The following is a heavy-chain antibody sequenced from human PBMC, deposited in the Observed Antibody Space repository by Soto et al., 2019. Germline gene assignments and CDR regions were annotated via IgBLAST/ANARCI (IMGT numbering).Heavy chain of an antibody. V-gene: IGHV3-23*01. Sequence: GGSLRLFCAASGFTFSSYAMSWVRQAPGKGLEWVSAISGSGGSTYYADSVKGRFTISRDNSKNTLYLQMNGLRASDTAMYYCARLAYDSSGYYFDYWGQGTLVTVSS. J-gene: IGHJ4*02. D-gene: IGHD3-22*01. CDR3: ARLAYDSSGYYFDY. CDR2: ISGSGGST. CDR1: GFTFSSYA.